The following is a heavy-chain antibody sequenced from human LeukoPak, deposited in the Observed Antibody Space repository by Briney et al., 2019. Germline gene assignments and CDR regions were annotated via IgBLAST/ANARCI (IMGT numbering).Heavy chain of an antibody. CDR1: GISLSNYG. J-gene: IGHJ6*02. Sequence: GGSLRLSCVVSGISLSNYGMTWVRQAPGKGLEWVSAISGRGDSTYYADSVKGRFTISRDNSKNTLYLQMNNLRAEDTAVYYCANDLTGGSYYFAMDVWGPGTTVTVSS. V-gene: IGHV3-23*01. CDR2: ISGRGDST. D-gene: IGHD7-27*01. CDR3: ANDLTGGSYYFAMDV.